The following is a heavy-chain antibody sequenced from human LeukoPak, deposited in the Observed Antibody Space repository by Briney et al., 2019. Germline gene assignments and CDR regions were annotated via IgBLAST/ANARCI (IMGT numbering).Heavy chain of an antibody. CDR3: ARWYYYDSSGYYYYFDY. D-gene: IGHD3-22*01. CDR1: GFTFSSYW. CDR2: IKQDGSEK. Sequence: GGSLRLSCAASGFTFSSYWMSWVRQAPGKGLEWVANIKQDGSEKYYVDSVKGRFTISRDNAKNSLYLQMNSLRAEDTAVYYCARWYYYDSSGYYYYFDYWGQGTLVTVSS. J-gene: IGHJ4*02. V-gene: IGHV3-7*01.